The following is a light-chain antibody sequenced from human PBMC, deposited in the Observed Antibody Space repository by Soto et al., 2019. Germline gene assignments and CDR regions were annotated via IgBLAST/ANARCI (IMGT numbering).Light chain of an antibody. Sequence: EIVLTQSPGTLSLSPGERATLSCRASQSVSSSYLAWYQQKPGQAPRLLIYGASSRATGIPDWFSGSGSGTDFTLTISRLEPEDFAVYYCQQYGSSLGVTFGGGTKVEIK. CDR2: GAS. CDR1: QSVSSSY. V-gene: IGKV3-20*01. J-gene: IGKJ4*01. CDR3: QQYGSSLGVT.